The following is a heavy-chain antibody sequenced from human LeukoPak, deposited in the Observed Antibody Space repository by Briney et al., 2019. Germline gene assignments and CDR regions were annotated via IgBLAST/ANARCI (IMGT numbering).Heavy chain of an antibody. V-gene: IGHV1-18*01. CDR1: GYTFTSYG. CDR3: ARGGDYYDSSGYSVFDY. J-gene: IGHJ4*02. D-gene: IGHD3-22*01. CDR2: ISAYNGNT. Sequence: ASVKVSCKASGYTFTSYGTSWVRQAPGQGLEWMGWISAYNGNTNYAQKLQGRVTMTTDTSTSTAYMELRSLRSDDTAVYYCARGGDYYDSSGYSVFDYWGQGTLVTVSS.